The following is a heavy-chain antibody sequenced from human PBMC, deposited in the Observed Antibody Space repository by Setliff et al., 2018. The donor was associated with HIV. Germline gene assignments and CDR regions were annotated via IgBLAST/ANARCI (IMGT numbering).Heavy chain of an antibody. CDR3: ARQGAVTGHSFDY. CDR1: GGSMSGTFY. D-gene: IGHD6-19*01. Sequence: SETLSLTCSVSGGSMSGTFYWSWIRQPAGKGLEWIGHIYTSGSATFNPSLKSRVTISVDTSKNHFSLRLSHVTAADTAVYYCARQGAVTGHSFDYWGQGALVTVSS. J-gene: IGHJ4*02. V-gene: IGHV4-61*09. CDR2: IYTSGSA.